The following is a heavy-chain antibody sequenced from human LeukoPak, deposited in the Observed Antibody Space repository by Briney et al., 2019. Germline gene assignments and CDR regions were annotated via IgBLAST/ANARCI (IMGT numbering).Heavy chain of an antibody. J-gene: IGHJ5*02. V-gene: IGHV1-58*01. CDR1: GFTFTSSA. CDR3: AADLPPRYCSGGSCYNFPSNWFDP. CDR2: IVVGSGNT. D-gene: IGHD2-15*01. Sequence: SVKVSCKASGFTFTSSAVQWVRQARGQRLEWIGWIVVGSGNTNYAQKFQERVTITRDMSTSTAYMELSSLRSEDTAVYYCAADLPPRYCSGGSCYNFPSNWFDPWGQGTLVTVSS.